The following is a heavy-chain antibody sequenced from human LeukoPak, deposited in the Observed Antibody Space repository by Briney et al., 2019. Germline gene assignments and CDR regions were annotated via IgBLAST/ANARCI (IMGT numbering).Heavy chain of an antibody. V-gene: IGHV1-18*01. Sequence: GASVKVSCKASGYTFTSYAITWVRQAPGQGLEWMGWRSAYNGNTKYAQTLQGRVTMTTDASTSTAYMELRSLRSDDTAVYYCVRDHSSSCQLFDYWGQGTLVTVSS. CDR2: RSAYNGNT. CDR1: GYTFTSYA. D-gene: IGHD6-13*01. CDR3: VRDHSSSCQLFDY. J-gene: IGHJ4*02.